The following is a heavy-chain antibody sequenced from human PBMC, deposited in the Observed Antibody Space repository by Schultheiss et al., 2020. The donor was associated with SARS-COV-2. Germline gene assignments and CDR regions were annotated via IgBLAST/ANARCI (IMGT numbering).Heavy chain of an antibody. V-gene: IGHV4-39*07. CDR1: GGSISSSSYY. CDR2: IYHSGST. J-gene: IGHJ5*02. CDR3: ARGVYCSGGSCYSRGWFDP. Sequence: SETLSLTCTVSGGSISSSSYYWGWIRQPPGKGLEWIGEIYHSGSTNYNPSLKSRVTISVDTSKNQFSLKLSSVTAADTAVYYCARGVYCSGGSCYSRGWFDPWGQGTLVTVSS. D-gene: IGHD2-15*01.